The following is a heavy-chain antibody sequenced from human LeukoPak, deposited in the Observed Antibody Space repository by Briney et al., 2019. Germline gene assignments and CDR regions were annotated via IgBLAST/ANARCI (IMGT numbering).Heavy chain of an antibody. Sequence: GGSLRLSCVASGFTFSSYWMHWVRQAPGKGLVWVSRINSDGSSTTYADSVKGRFTISRDNAKNTLYLQMNSLRAEDTAVYYCARNDYGSGSYYGYWGQGILVTVPS. CDR3: ARNDYGSGSYYGY. CDR1: GFTFSSYW. J-gene: IGHJ4*02. D-gene: IGHD3-10*01. V-gene: IGHV3-74*01. CDR2: INSDGSST.